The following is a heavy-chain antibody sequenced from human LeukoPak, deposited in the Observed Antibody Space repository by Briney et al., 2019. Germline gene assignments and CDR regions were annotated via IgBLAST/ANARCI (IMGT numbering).Heavy chain of an antibody. CDR1: RFTFSNYG. CDR3: ARGPSGKYQLLPNWFDP. CDR2: INSRSSTI. J-gene: IGHJ5*02. Sequence: GGSLRLSCAASRFTFSNYGVNWVRQAPGKGLEWVSYINSRSSTIYYADSVKGRFTISRDNAKNSLYLQMNSLRAEDTAVYYCARGPSGKYQLLPNWFDPWGQGTLVTVSS. V-gene: IGHV3-48*04. D-gene: IGHD2-2*01.